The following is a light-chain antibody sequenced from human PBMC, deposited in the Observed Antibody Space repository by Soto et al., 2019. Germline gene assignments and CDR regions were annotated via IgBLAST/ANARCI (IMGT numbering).Light chain of an antibody. CDR2: GTS. CDR1: RSVTNNY. J-gene: IGKJ1*01. Sequence: EIVLTQSPGTLSFFPGERATLSCRASRSVTNNYLAWHQQKPGKAPRLLIYGTSTRATGIPDRFSGSGSGTDFTLTISRLEPEDFAVYYCQLFTTFGQGTKVDIK. CDR3: QLFTT. V-gene: IGKV3-20*01.